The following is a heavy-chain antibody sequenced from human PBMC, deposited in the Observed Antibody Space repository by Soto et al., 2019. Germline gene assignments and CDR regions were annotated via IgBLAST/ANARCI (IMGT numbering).Heavy chain of an antibody. V-gene: IGHV3-21*01. D-gene: IGHD1-26*01. J-gene: IGHJ3*02. CDR1: GFSFSSYT. CDR2: ISTSSSHI. CDR3: ARDRLAPGRAFDI. Sequence: GGSPRLSCAAYGFSFSSYTMNWFRQVPGKGLDWVSCISTSSSHILYADSVKGRFTISRDNAKNSLFLQMNSLRAEDTAVYYCARDRLAPGRAFDIRGPGPLVSLAS.